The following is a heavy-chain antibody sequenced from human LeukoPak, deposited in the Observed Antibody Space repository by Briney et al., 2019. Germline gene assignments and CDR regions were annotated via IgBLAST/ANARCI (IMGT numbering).Heavy chain of an antibody. CDR3: ARAPEWGKSNFYYYMDV. D-gene: IGHD1-26*01. J-gene: IGHJ6*03. CDR1: GYTFTSYD. V-gene: IGHV1-8*01. Sequence: APVTVSCTASGYTFTSYDINWVRQAPGQGLEWMGWMNPNSGNTAYAQKFQGRVTMARNTSINTAYMELSSLRSEDTAVYYCARAPEWGKSNFYYYMDVWGKGTTDTVSS. CDR2: MNPNSGNT.